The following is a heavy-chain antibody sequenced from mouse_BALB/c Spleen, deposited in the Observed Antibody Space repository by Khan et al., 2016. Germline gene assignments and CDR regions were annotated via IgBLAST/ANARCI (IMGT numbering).Heavy chain of an antibody. Sequence: VQLQESGAELARPGASVKLSCKASGYTFTSYWMQWVKQRPGQGLEWIGAIYPGDGDTRYTQKFKGKATLTADKSSSTAYMQLGSLASEDSACYCWSRRAARATGFAYWGQGTLVTVSA. V-gene: IGHV1-87*01. CDR1: GYTFTSYW. J-gene: IGHJ3*01. CDR3: SRRAARATGFAY. D-gene: IGHD3-1*01. CDR2: IYPGDGDT.